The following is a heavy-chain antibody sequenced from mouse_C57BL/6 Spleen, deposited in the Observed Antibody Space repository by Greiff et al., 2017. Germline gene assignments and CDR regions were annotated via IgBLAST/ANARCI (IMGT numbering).Heavy chain of an antibody. V-gene: IGHV1-64*01. Sequence: QVQLQQPGAELVKPGASVKLSCKASGYTFTSYWMHWVKQRPGQGLEWIGMIHPNSGSTNYNEKFKSKATLTVDKSSSTAYMQLSSLTSEDSAVYYCARDDYGSSYGYYAMDYWGQGTSVTVSS. CDR1: GYTFTSYW. D-gene: IGHD1-1*01. J-gene: IGHJ4*01. CDR3: ARDDYGSSYGYYAMDY. CDR2: IHPNSGST.